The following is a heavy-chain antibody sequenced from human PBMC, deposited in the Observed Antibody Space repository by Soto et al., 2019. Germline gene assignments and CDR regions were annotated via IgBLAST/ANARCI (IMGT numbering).Heavy chain of an antibody. V-gene: IGHV4-39*01. J-gene: IGHJ6*02. CDR1: GGSISSSSYY. D-gene: IGHD3-22*01. CDR2: IYYSGST. Sequence: PSETLSLTCTVSGGSISSSSYYWGWIRQPPGKGLEWIGSIYYSGSTYYNPSLKRRVTISVDTSKNQFSLKLSSVTAADTAVYYCARRFYYYSSGFEGGGLAFWAQGTTVTVSS. CDR3: ARRFYYYSSGFEGGGLAF.